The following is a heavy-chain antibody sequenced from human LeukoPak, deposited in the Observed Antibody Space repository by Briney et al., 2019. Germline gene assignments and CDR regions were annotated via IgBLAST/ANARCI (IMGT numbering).Heavy chain of an antibody. CDR3: ARVYIFYGDYGDY. V-gene: IGHV3-11*04. J-gene: IGHJ4*02. CDR2: IRRSGSTI. D-gene: IGHD4-17*01. CDR1: GFTFSDYY. Sequence: GRSRRLSSAAYGFTFSDYYMSWISQAQGKGLEWVSYIRRSGSTIYYADSVKGRFTISRDNAKNSLYLQMNSLRAEDTAVYYCARVYIFYGDYGDYWGQGTLVTVSS.